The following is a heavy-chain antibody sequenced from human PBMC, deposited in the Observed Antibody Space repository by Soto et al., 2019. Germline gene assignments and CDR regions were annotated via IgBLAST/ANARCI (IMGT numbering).Heavy chain of an antibody. CDR3: SRVYSSSWSPPRAGFDY. V-gene: IGHV3-30-3*01. Sequence: QVQLVESGGGVVQPGRSLRLSCAASGFTFNSYALHWVRQAPGKGLEWVAVISYDGSNKNYADSVKGRFTISRDNSKDTLYLQMNSLRPEDTAVYYCSRVYSSSWSPPRAGFDYWGQGTPVTVSS. CDR1: GFTFNSYA. D-gene: IGHD6-13*01. CDR2: ISYDGSNK. J-gene: IGHJ4*02.